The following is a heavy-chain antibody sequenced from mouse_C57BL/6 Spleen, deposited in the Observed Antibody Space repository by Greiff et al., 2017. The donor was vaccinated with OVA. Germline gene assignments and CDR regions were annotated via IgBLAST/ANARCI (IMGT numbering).Heavy chain of an antibody. Sequence: EVKLMESGPGLVKPSQSLSLTCSVTGYSITSGYYWNWIRQFPGNKLEWMGYISYDGSNNYNPSLKNRISITRDTSKNQFFLKLNSVTTEDTATYYCARAGYSGSSYEDWYFDVWGTGTTVTVSS. CDR1: GYSITSGYY. CDR2: ISYDGSN. D-gene: IGHD1-1*01. V-gene: IGHV3-6*01. CDR3: ARAGYSGSSYEDWYFDV. J-gene: IGHJ1*03.